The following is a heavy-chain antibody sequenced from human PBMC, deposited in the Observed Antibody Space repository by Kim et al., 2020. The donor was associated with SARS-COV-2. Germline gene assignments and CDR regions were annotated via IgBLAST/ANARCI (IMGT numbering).Heavy chain of an antibody. CDR3: AKVVKTTVTSYGMDV. CDR1: GFTFSSYA. CDR2: IWYDGSNK. V-gene: IGHV3-33*06. Sequence: GGSLRLSCAASGFTFSSYAMHWVRQAPGKGLEWVAVIWYDGSNKYYADSVKGRFTISRDNSKNTLYLQMNSLRAEDTAVYYCAKVVKTTVTSYGMDVWGQGTTVTVSS. D-gene: IGHD4-17*01. J-gene: IGHJ6*02.